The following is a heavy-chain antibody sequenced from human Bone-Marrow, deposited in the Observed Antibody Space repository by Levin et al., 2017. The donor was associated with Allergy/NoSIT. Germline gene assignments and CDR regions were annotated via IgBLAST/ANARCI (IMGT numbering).Heavy chain of an antibody. CDR1: GFTFSDYY. J-gene: IGHJ3*02. CDR2: ISSSGSTI. Sequence: AGGSLRLSCAASGFTFSDYYMSWIRQAPGKGLEWVSYISSSGSTIYYADSVKGRFTISRDNAKNSLYLQMNSLRAEDTAVYYCARERFKDYYDSMYAFDIWGQGTMVTVSS. CDR3: ARERFKDYYDSMYAFDI. V-gene: IGHV3-11*01. D-gene: IGHD3-22*01.